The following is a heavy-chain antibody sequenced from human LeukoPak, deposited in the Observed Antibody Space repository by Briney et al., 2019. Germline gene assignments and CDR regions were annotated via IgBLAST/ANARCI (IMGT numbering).Heavy chain of an antibody. Sequence: SETLSLTCAVYGESFSGYYWSWIRQPPGKGLEWIGEINHSGSTNYNPSLKSRVTISVDTSKNQFSLKLSSVTAADTAVYYCARGMYYYYYYMDVWGKGTTVTVSS. CDR1: GESFSGYY. CDR3: ARGMYYYYYYMDV. J-gene: IGHJ6*03. CDR2: INHSGST. V-gene: IGHV4-34*01.